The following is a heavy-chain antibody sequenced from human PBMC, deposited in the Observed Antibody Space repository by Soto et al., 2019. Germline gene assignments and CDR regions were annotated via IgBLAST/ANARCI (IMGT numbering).Heavy chain of an antibody. Sequence: QVQLQESGPGLVKPSGTLSLTCGVPGDSITSTNWWSWVREPPGRGLEWIGEIYHSGTTHYNPSLKSRITICLDESKNQVSRNLSSVTAADTAVYYCARLNGADDYGLDVWGQGTTVSVFS. CDR1: GDSITSTNW. CDR3: ARLNGADDYGLDV. CDR2: IYHSGTT. J-gene: IGHJ6*02. V-gene: IGHV4-4*02. D-gene: IGHD1-1*01.